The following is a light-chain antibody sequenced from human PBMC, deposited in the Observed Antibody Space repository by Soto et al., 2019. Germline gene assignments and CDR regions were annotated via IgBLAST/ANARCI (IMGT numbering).Light chain of an antibody. Sequence: EIVLTQSPGTLSLSPGERATLSCRASQSVGSSYLAWYQQKPGQAPRLLIYGASSRATGIPDRFSGSGSGTDFTLTISCLSHEDSAWYFCLQFVNSWTFGQGTNVEIK. CDR2: GAS. J-gene: IGKJ1*01. V-gene: IGKV3-20*01. CDR1: QSVGSSY. CDR3: LQFVNSWT.